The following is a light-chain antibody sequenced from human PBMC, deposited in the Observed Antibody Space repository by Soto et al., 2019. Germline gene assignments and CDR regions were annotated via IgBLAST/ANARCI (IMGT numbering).Light chain of an antibody. CDR3: QQYQSYSFT. CDR2: DAS. CDR1: QGISDW. V-gene: IGKV1-5*01. J-gene: IGKJ3*01. Sequence: DIQMTQSPSTLSASVGDRVTITCRASQGISDWLAWYQQKPGKAPKLLIYDASDLQTGVPSRFSGSGSGTEFTLTISSLQPVDFATYYCQQYQSYSFTFGPGTKVDVQ.